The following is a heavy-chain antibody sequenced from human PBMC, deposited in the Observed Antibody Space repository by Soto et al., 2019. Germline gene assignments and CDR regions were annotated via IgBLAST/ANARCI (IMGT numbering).Heavy chain of an antibody. D-gene: IGHD6-25*01. Sequence: SETLSLTCAVSGGSISSGGYYWSWIRQHPGKGLEWIGYIYYSGSTYYNPSLKSRVTISVDTSKNQFSLKLSSVTAADPAVYYCARDRRLSNWFDPWGQGTLVTVSS. J-gene: IGHJ5*02. V-gene: IGHV4-31*11. CDR3: ARDRRLSNWFDP. CDR1: GGSISSGGYY. CDR2: IYYSGST.